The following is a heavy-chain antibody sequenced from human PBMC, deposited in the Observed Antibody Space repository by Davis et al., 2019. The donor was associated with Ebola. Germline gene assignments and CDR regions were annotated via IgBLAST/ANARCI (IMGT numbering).Heavy chain of an antibody. D-gene: IGHD6-13*01. CDR1: GGTFSSYA. CDR2: IIPIFGTA. Sequence: AASVKVSCKASGGTFSSYAISWVRQAPGQGLEWMGGIIPIFGTANYAQKFQGRVTITADESTSTAYMELSSLRSEDTAVYYCARAGGIAAASLDYWGQGTLVTVSS. J-gene: IGHJ4*02. V-gene: IGHV1-69*13. CDR3: ARAGGIAAASLDY.